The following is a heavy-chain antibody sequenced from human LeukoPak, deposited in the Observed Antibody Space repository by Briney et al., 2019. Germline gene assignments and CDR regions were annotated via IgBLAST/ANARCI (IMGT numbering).Heavy chain of an antibody. J-gene: IGHJ4*02. CDR3: ARVGRSGWYGKTGVDY. V-gene: IGHV4-59*01. Sequence: SETLSLTCTVSGGSISSYYWSWIRQPPGKGLEWIGYIYYSGSTNYNPSLKSRVTISVDTSKNQSSLKLSSVTAADTAVYYCARVGRSGWYGKTGVDYWGQGTLVTVSS. CDR2: IYYSGST. CDR1: GGSISSYY. D-gene: IGHD6-19*01.